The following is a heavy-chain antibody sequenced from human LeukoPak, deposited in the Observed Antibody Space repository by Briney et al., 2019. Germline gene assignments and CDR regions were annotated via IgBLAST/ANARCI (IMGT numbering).Heavy chain of an antibody. D-gene: IGHD1-14*01. J-gene: IGHJ5*02. V-gene: IGHV1-8*01. CDR2: VHPDNGNT. CDR1: GYPFTKWE. CDR3: AIGPRNDR. Sequence: GASVKVSCKTSGYPFTKWEINWVRQGAGQGLEWLGWVHPDNGNTYYAQRFRGRVTMSRDTSTTTAYMELSGLRSNDTAVYFWAIGPRNDRWGQGTLVTVSS.